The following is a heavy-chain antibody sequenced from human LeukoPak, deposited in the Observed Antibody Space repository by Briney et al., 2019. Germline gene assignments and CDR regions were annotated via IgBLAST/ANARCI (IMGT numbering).Heavy chain of an antibody. Sequence: SETLSLTCTVSGGSVSGFYWSWIRQPPGKGLEWIGYISDSGSTNYDPSLKSRVTISVDTSKNQFSLRLSSVTAADTAVYYCARTRRDGYNFGLDFWGQGTLVTVSS. CDR3: ARTRRDGYNFGLDF. J-gene: IGHJ4*02. CDR1: GGSVSGFY. CDR2: ISDSGST. D-gene: IGHD5-24*01. V-gene: IGHV4-59*08.